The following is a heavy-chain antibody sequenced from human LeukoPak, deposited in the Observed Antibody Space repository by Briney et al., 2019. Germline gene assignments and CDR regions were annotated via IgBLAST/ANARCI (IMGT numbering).Heavy chain of an antibody. CDR3: ARRVAVPGSYYFDY. CDR2: IYYGGAT. CDR1: GVSISSYY. D-gene: IGHD2-15*01. J-gene: IGHJ4*02. Sequence: PSETLSLTCTVSGVSISSYYWTWIRQPPGKGLEWIGFIYYGGATKYNPSLESRVTISLDTSNNQFSLRLNSVTAADTAVYYCARRVAVPGSYYFDYWSQGTLVTVSS. V-gene: IGHV4-59*08.